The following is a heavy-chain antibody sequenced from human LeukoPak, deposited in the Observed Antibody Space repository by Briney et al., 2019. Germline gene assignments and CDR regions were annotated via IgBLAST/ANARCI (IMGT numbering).Heavy chain of an antibody. J-gene: IGHJ6*03. CDR1: GGTFDRYA. V-gene: IGHV1-69*05. CDR3: ASHFRSNHYYFYYMNV. CDR2: IAPIFGTP. Sequence: EASVKVSCKASGGTFDRYAISWVRQAPGQGLEWMGGIAPIFGTPNYAQNFQGRVTITTDESTSTAYMELSSLRSDDTAVYYCASHFRSNHYYFYYMNVWGTGTTVTVSS. D-gene: IGHD3-16*02.